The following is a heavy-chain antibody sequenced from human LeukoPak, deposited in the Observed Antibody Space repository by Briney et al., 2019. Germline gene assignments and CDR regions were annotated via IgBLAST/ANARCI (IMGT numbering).Heavy chain of an antibody. J-gene: IGHJ3*02. Sequence: PGGSLRLSCEASGFSFSSHGMHWVRQAPGKGLEWVAVVSYDGNNEDYAESVKGRFTISRDNSKNTLYLQMNSLRAEDTAVYYCARPSRGTNAFDIWAKGQWSPSLQ. D-gene: IGHD1/OR15-1a*01. CDR3: ARPSRGTNAFDI. CDR1: GFSFSSHG. CDR2: VSYDGNNE. V-gene: IGHV3-30*03.